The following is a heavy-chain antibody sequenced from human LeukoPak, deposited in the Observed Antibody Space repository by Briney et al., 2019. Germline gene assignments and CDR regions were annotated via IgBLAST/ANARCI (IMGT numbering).Heavy chain of an antibody. Sequence: GESLKISCKGSGYSFTSYWIGWVRQMPGKGLEWMGIIYPGDSDTRYGPSFQGQVTISADKSISTAYLQWSSLKASDTAMYYCARTSSTYNYYMDVWGKGTTVTVSS. J-gene: IGHJ6*03. CDR3: ARTSSTYNYYMDV. V-gene: IGHV5-51*01. CDR1: GYSFTSYW. CDR2: IYPGDSDT. D-gene: IGHD2-2*01.